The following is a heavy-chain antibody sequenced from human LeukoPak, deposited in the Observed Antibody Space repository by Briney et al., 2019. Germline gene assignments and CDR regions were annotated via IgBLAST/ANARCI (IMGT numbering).Heavy chain of an antibody. D-gene: IGHD3-10*01. V-gene: IGHV3-48*02. CDR2: ISSSSSTI. CDR3: ARDSSPEGFGELLYHFDY. Sequence: PGGSLRLSCAASGFTFSSYSMNWVRQAPGKGLEWGSYISSSSSTIYYADSVKGRFTISRDNAKNSLYLKMNSLRDEDTAVYYCARDSSPEGFGELLYHFDYWGQGTLVTVSS. J-gene: IGHJ4*02. CDR1: GFTFSSYS.